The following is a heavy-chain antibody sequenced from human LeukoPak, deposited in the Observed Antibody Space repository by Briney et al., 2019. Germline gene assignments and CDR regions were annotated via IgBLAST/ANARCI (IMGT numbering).Heavy chain of an antibody. V-gene: IGHV3-23*01. Sequence: GSLRLSCAASGFTFSSYAMSWVRQAPGKGLEWVSAISGSGGSTYYADSVKGRFTISRDNSKNTLYLQMNSLRAEDTAVYYCAKSGHDSSGYYRPYYFDYWGQGTLVTVSS. D-gene: IGHD3-22*01. CDR1: GFTFSSYA. J-gene: IGHJ4*02. CDR2: ISGSGGST. CDR3: AKSGHDSSGYYRPYYFDY.